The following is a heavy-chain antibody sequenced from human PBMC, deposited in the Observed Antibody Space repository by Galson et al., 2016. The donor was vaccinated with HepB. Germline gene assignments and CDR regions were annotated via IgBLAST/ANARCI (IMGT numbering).Heavy chain of an antibody. CDR2: ISGSGVTT. Sequence: LRLSCAASGFPFSSYVMSWVRQAPGKGLEWVSSISGSGVTTYYRDSVKGRFTISRDNSNNTLYLHMSSLRAEDTAVYYYAKDLHVDPVILTILSPYFDSWGQGALLTVSS. CDR3: AKDLHVDPVILTILSPYFDS. J-gene: IGHJ4*02. D-gene: IGHD2-15*01. V-gene: IGHV3-23*01. CDR1: GFPFSSYV.